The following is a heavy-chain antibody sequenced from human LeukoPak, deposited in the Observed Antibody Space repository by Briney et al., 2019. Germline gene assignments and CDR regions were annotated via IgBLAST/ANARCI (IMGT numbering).Heavy chain of an antibody. CDR3: ARDNSVEDTAWWFDP. CDR1: GYTFTSYY. CDR2: VNPSGGST. J-gene: IGHJ5*02. V-gene: IGHV1-46*01. Sequence: GASLKVSCKAAGYTFTSYYMHSVRHAPGQRLEWRGIVNPSGGSTSYAQKFQGRVTMTRDMSTSTDYMELSSLRSEDTAVYYCARDNSVEDTAWWFDPWGQGTLVTVSS. D-gene: IGHD4-23*01.